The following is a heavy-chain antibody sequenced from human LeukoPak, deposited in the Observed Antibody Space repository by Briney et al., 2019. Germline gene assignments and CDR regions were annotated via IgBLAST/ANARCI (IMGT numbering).Heavy chain of an antibody. CDR2: IGRSGDST. D-gene: IGHD4-17*01. CDR3: AKDRDDHGEYVFDS. CDR1: GCDFNSYV. Sequence: GGSLRLSCAASGCDFNSYVMGWVRQAPGKRPEWVSIIGRSGDSTNYADFVKGRSTISRDNFKSTLPVEMNSLRGEDTAVYYCAKDRDDHGEYVFDSWGQGTLVTVSS. J-gene: IGHJ4*01. V-gene: IGHV3-23*01.